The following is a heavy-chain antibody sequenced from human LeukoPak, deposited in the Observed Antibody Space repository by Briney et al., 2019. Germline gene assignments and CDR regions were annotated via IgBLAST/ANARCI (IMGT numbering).Heavy chain of an antibody. CDR1: GGAINNDDYY. V-gene: IGHV4-39*01. CDR2: ISYSGST. J-gene: IGHJ4*02. D-gene: IGHD3-10*01. CDR3: ARLKVATVRGVPYFDY. Sequence: PSETLSLTCTVTGGAINNDDYYWSWIRQPPGKGLEWIGIISYSGSTRYSPSLSSRVSISVDTSKNQFSLRLTSVTAADTALYYCARLKVATVRGVPYFDYWGQGALVTVSS.